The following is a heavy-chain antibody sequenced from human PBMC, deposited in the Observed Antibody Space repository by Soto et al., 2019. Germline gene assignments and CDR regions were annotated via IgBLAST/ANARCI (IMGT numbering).Heavy chain of an antibody. CDR2: IYSGGST. CDR3: ARDRGSAAY. D-gene: IGHD3-10*01. Sequence: PGGSLRLSCAASGSTVSTKYMSWVRQAPGKGLEWVSVIYSGGSTFYADSVRGRFTISRDNAKNTLYLQMNSLRVEDTAVYYCARDRGSAAYWGQGTLVTVSS. V-gene: IGHV3-66*01. CDR1: GSTVSTKY. J-gene: IGHJ4*02.